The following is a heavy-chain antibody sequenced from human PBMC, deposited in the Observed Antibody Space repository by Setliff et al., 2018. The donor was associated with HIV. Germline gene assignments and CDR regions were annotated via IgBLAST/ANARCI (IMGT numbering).Heavy chain of an antibody. CDR3: ARVVGAYYDSSGYYYSYYFDY. Sequence: PGGSLRLSCVASGFTFSSFSMNWVRQAPGKGLEWVSSITSSSGYIYYADSVKGRFTISRDNAKNSLYLQMNSLRAEDTAVYYCARVVGAYYDSSGYYYSYYFDYWGQGTLVTVS. V-gene: IGHV3-21*01. CDR2: ITSSSGYI. D-gene: IGHD3-22*01. J-gene: IGHJ4*02. CDR1: GFTFSSFS.